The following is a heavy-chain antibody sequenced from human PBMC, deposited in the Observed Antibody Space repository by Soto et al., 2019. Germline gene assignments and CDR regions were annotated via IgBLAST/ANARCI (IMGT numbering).Heavy chain of an antibody. CDR2: ISSSSSYI. CDR1: GFTFSSYS. D-gene: IGHD4-17*01. Sequence: EVQLVESGGGLVKPGGSLRLSCAASGFTFSSYSMNWVRQAPGKGLEWVYSISSSSSYISNADSVNGRFTISRDNANNSLYLQMNSLRAEDTAVYYCASLRRPTGILYYYYMDVWGKGTTVTVSS. J-gene: IGHJ6*03. CDR3: ASLRRPTGILYYYYMDV. V-gene: IGHV3-21*01.